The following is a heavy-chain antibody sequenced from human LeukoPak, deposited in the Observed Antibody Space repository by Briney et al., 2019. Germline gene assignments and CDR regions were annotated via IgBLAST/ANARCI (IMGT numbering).Heavy chain of an antibody. CDR2: LSYSGST. CDR3: ARSARRTSGYLFDY. J-gene: IGHJ4*02. V-gene: IGHV4-59*08. Sequence: SETLSLTCTVSGGSISRDYWSWIRQPPGKGLEWIGYLSYSGSTYNNPSLKGRLTISQDTSQNQFSLKLSSVTAADTAVYYCARSARRTSGYLFDYWGQGILVTVSS. CDR1: GGSISRDY. D-gene: IGHD3-22*01.